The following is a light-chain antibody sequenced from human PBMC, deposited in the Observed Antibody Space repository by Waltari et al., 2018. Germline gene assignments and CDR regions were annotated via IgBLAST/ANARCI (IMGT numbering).Light chain of an antibody. J-gene: IGKJ2*03. CDR1: QGISSY. CDR2: AAS. CDR3: QQYYSYPPPGG. Sequence: AIRMTQSPSSLSASTVDRVTITCRASQGISSYLAWYQQKPGKAPKLLIYAASTLQSGVPSRFSGSGSGTDFTLTISCLQSEDFATYYCQQYYSYPPPGGFGQGTKLEIK. V-gene: IGKV1-8*01.